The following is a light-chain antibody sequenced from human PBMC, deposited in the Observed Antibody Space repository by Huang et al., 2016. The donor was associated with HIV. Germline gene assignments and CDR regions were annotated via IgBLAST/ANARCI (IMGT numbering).Light chain of an antibody. CDR3: QQYNNWPPGRT. Sequence: DTVMTQSPATLSVSPGERATLSCRASQSISSNLAWYQQKPGQAPRLLIYGASTRATGIPARFSGSGSGTEFILTISSLQSEDFALYYCQQYNNWPPGRTFGQGTKVEIK. CDR1: QSISSN. J-gene: IGKJ1*01. V-gene: IGKV3-15*01. CDR2: GAS.